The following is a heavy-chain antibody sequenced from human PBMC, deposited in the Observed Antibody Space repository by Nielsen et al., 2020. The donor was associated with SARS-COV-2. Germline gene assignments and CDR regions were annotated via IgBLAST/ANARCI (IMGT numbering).Heavy chain of an antibody. V-gene: IGHV3-30-3*01. CDR2: ISYDGSNK. CDR3: ARLSNFWSGYNDY. D-gene: IGHD3-3*01. CDR1: GFTFSSYA. J-gene: IGHJ4*02. Sequence: GESLKISCAASGFTFSSYAMHWVRQAPGKGLEWVAVISYDGSNKYYADSVKGRFTISRDNSKNTLFLQMDSLTADDTAVYYCARLSNFWSGYNDYWGLGTLVIVSS.